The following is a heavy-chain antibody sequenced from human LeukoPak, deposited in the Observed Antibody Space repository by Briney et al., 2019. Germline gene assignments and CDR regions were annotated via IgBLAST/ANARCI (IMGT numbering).Heavy chain of an antibody. V-gene: IGHV4-39*07. J-gene: IGHJ5*02. CDR2: IYYSGST. Sequence: SETLSLTRTVSGGSISSSSYYWGWVRPPPGKGLGWIGGIYYSGSTYYNPSLKSRVTISVDTTKNQFSLKLSSVTAADTAVYYCARDPTTYYYGSGSYGNWFDPWGQGTLVTVSS. CDR1: GGSISSSSYY. CDR3: ARDPTTYYYGSGSYGNWFDP. D-gene: IGHD3-10*01.